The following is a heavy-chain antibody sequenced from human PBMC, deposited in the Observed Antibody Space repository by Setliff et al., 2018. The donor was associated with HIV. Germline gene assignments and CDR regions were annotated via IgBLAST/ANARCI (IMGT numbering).Heavy chain of an antibody. V-gene: IGHV4-39*07. J-gene: IGHJ4*02. CDR2: IYYSWST. CDR1: GGSISSSSYY. D-gene: IGHD2-15*01. CDR3: AILFRSLQFPDRFDS. Sequence: SETLSLTCTVYGGSISSSSYYWGWICQPPGKGLEWIGSIYYSWSTYYNPSLKSRVTISVDTSMNQFSLRLSSVTAADTALYYCAILFRSLQFPDRFDSWGQGALVTVSS.